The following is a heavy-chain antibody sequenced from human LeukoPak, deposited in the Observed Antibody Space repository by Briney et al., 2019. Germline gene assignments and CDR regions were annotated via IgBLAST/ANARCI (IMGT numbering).Heavy chain of an antibody. Sequence: ASVKVSCKASGYTFTGYYIHWVRQAPGQGLEWMGIINPSGGSTSYAQKFQGRVTMTRDMSTSTVYMELSSLRSEDTAVYYCARFSVTTPSGDDYWGQGTLVTVSS. V-gene: IGHV1-46*01. CDR2: INPSGGST. J-gene: IGHJ4*02. CDR1: GYTFTGYY. D-gene: IGHD4-17*01. CDR3: ARFSVTTPSGDDY.